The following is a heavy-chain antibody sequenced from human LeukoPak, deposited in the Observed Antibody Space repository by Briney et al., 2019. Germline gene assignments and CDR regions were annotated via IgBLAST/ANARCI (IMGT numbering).Heavy chain of an antibody. Sequence: PGGSLRLSCAASEFTFSSYTMNWVRQAPGKGLEWVSSISGSSSYIYYADSVKGRFTISRDNAKNSLYLQMNSLRADDTAVFYCARDRGGEFDYWGQGTLVTVSS. CDR3: ARDRGGEFDY. D-gene: IGHD3-16*01. CDR2: ISGSSSYI. V-gene: IGHV3-21*01. CDR1: EFTFSSYT. J-gene: IGHJ4*02.